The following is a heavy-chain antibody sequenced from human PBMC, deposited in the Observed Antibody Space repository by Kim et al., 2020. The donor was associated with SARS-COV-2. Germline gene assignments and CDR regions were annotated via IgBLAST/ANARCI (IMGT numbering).Heavy chain of an antibody. J-gene: IGHJ2*01. Sequence: APVKVSCKASGYTFTSYAMHWVRQAPGQRLEWMGWINAGNGNTKYSQKFQGRVTITRDTSASTAYMELSSLRSEDTAVYYCARLNWSGSPKSYWYFDLWGRGTLVTVSS. CDR2: INAGNGNT. D-gene: IGHD3-10*01. CDR1: GYTFTSYA. CDR3: ARLNWSGSPKSYWYFDL. V-gene: IGHV1-3*01.